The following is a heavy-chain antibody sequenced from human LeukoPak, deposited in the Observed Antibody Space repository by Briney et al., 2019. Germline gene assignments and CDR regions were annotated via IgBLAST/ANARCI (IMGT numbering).Heavy chain of an antibody. Sequence: GASVRVSCKASGYTFTGYYMHWVRQAPGQGLEWMGIINPSGGSTSYAQKFQGRVTMTRDTSTSTVYMELSSLRPEDTAVYYCARDPSGWSQPDYWGQGTLVTVSS. CDR3: ARDPSGWSQPDY. J-gene: IGHJ4*02. CDR2: INPSGGST. D-gene: IGHD2-15*01. V-gene: IGHV1-46*01. CDR1: GYTFTGYY.